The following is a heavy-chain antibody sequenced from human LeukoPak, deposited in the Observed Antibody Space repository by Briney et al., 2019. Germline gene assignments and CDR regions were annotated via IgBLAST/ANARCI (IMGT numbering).Heavy chain of an antibody. CDR2: INSDGSST. V-gene: IGHV3-74*01. CDR3: ATTYYYDSSGYSTAEYFQH. J-gene: IGHJ1*01. CDR1: GFTFSSYG. Sequence: GGSLRLSCAASGFTFSSYGMHWVRQAPGKGLVWVSRINSDGSSTSYADSVKGRFTISRDNAKNTLYLQMNSLRAEDTAVYYCATTYYYDSSGYSTAEYFQHWGQGTLVTVSS. D-gene: IGHD3-22*01.